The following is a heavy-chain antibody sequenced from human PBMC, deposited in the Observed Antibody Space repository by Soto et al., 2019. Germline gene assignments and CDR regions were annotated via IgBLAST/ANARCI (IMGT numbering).Heavy chain of an antibody. CDR1: GFTFSSYS. D-gene: IGHD6-13*01. Sequence: PGGSLRLSCAASGFTFSSYSMNWVRQAPGKGLEWVSYISSSSSTIYYADSVKGRFTISRDNAKNSLYLQMNSLRDEDTAVYYCARDLLRGLSSSWDPPVESVDYWGQGTLVTVSS. V-gene: IGHV3-48*02. CDR2: ISSSSSTI. J-gene: IGHJ4*02. CDR3: ARDLLRGLSSSWDPPVESVDY.